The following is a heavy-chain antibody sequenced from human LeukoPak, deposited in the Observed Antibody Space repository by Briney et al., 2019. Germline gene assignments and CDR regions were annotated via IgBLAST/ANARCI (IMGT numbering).Heavy chain of an antibody. Sequence: GESLKISCKGSGYSFTSYWIGWVRQMPGKGLEWMGIIYPGDSDTRYSPSFQGQVTISADKSISTAYLQWSSLKASDTAMYYCARRAVVTPYYYYGMDVWGQGSTVTVSS. D-gene: IGHD4-23*01. J-gene: IGHJ6*02. CDR2: IYPGDSDT. V-gene: IGHV5-51*01. CDR3: ARRAVVTPYYYYGMDV. CDR1: GYSFTSYW.